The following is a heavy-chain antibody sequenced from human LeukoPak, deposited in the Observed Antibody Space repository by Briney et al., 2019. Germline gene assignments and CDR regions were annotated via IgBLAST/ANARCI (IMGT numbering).Heavy chain of an antibody. V-gene: IGHV4-39*07. CDR1: GGSISSSSYY. CDR2: IYYSGST. J-gene: IGHJ4*02. D-gene: IGHD4-17*01. Sequence: SETLSLTCTVSGGSISSSSYYWGWIRQPPGKGLEWIGSIYYSGSTYYNPSLKSRVTISVDTSKNQFSLKLSSVTAADTAVYYCAIFTTTVTTLDYWGQGTLVTVSS. CDR3: AIFTTTVTTLDY.